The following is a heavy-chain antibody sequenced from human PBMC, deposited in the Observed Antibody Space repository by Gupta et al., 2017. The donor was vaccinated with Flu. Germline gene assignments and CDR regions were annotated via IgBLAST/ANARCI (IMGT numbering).Heavy chain of an antibody. CDR1: SSYA. V-gene: IGHV3-48*01. Sequence: SSYAMNWVRQAPGKGLEWVSYMSGDEKSIHYVDSVKGRFTISRDNAKNSLSLQMNSLRXEXKAGYYXATGGTDGWDFDFWGQGTRVSVSS. D-gene: IGHD6-19*01. J-gene: IGHJ4*02. CDR2: MSGDEKSI. CDR3: ATGGTDGWDFDF.